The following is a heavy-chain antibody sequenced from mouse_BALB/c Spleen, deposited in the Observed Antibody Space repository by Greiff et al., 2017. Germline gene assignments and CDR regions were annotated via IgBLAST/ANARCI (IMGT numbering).Heavy chain of an antibody. V-gene: IGHV3-2*02. J-gene: IGHJ2*01. D-gene: IGHD2-4*01. CDR3: ARGGITTGLDY. CDR2: ISYSGST. CDR1: GYSITSDYA. Sequence: DVQLVESGPGLVKPSQSLSLTCTVTGYSITSDYAWNWIRQFPGNKLEWMGYISYSGSTSYNPSLKSRISITRDTSKNQFFLQLNSVTTEDTATYYCARGGITTGLDYWGQGTTLTVSS.